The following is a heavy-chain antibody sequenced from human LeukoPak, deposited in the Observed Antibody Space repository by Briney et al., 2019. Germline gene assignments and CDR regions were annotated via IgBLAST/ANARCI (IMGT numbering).Heavy chain of an antibody. CDR1: GGSLSSGGYY. J-gene: IGHJ4*02. CDR3: ARAQGYSSPMYYFDY. CDR2: IYYSGST. D-gene: IGHD6-19*01. V-gene: IGHV4-31*03. Sequence: SQTLSLTCTVSGGSLSSGGYYWSWLRQHPGKGREWIGYIYYSGSTYYNPSLKSRVTISVATSKNQFSLKLSSVTAADTAVYYCARAQGYSSPMYYFDYWGQGTLVTVSS.